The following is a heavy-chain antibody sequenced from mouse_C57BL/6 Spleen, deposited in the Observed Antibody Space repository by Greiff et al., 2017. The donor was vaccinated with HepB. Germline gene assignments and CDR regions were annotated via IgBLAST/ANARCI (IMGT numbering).Heavy chain of an antibody. CDR1: GYSFTDYN. J-gene: IGHJ3*01. CDR2: INPNYGTT. CDR3: ARSLPLLTTGPWFAY. D-gene: IGHD1-1*01. V-gene: IGHV1-39*01. Sequence: VHVKQSGPELVKPGASVKISCKASGYSFTDYNMNWVKQSNGKSLEWIGVINPNYGTTSYNQKFKGKATLTVDQSSSTAYMQLNSLTSEDSAVYYCARSLPLLTTGPWFAYWGQGTLVTVSA.